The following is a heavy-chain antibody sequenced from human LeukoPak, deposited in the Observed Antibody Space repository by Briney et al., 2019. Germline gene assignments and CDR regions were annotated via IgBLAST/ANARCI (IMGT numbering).Heavy chain of an antibody. CDR1: GFTFSSYW. J-gene: IGHJ4*02. D-gene: IGHD3-10*01. CDR3: ARDYRSVRGVATDY. CDR2: INVYGSEK. Sequence: GGSLRLSCAASGFTFSSYWMSWVRQAPGKGLEWVGYINVYGSEKFYVDCVKGRFSISRDNAKNSLYLQMNSLRAEDTAVYYCARDYRSVRGVATDYWGQGTLVTVSS. V-gene: IGHV3-7*03.